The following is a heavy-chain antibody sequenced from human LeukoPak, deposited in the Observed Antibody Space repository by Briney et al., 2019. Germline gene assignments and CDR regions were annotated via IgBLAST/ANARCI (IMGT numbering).Heavy chain of an antibody. CDR1: GGTFNRYA. CDR2: IIPIIGTV. J-gene: IGHJ3*02. CDR3: ARQITMIEEGAFDI. V-gene: IGHV1-69*13. D-gene: IGHD3-22*01. Sequence: SVKVSCKASGGTFNRYAISWVRQAPGQGLEWMGGIIPIIGTVNYAQKFQGRVTITADESTSTAYMELSSLRSEDTAVYYCARQITMIEEGAFDIWGQGTMVTVSS.